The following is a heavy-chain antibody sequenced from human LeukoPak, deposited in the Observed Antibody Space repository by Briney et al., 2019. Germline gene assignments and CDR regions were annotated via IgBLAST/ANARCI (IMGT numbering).Heavy chain of an antibody. CDR1: GFTVSSNY. Sequence: GGSLRLSCAASGFTVSSNYMNWVPQAPGKGLEWVSVIYSGYTTNYADSVRGRFTISRDNSKNTLYLQMNSLRAEDTAVYYCAKRVQLWYYYYYYYMDVWGKGTTVTVSS. CDR2: IYSGYTT. V-gene: IGHV3-53*01. D-gene: IGHD5-18*01. CDR3: AKRVQLWYYYYYYYMDV. J-gene: IGHJ6*03.